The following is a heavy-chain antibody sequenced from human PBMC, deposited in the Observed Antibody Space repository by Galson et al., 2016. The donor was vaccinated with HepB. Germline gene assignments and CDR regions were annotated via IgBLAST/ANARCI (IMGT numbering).Heavy chain of an antibody. Sequence: ETLSLTCAVSGGSISNGDWWTWVRQPPGKGLEWIGEIYHSGSTNYNPSLKSRVTISVDKSKNQFSLKLNSVTAADTAVYYCARAVVVTATGMYGMDVWGQGTTVTVSS. V-gene: IGHV4-4*02. D-gene: IGHD2-15*01. CDR3: ARAVVVTATGMYGMDV. CDR2: IYHSGST. CDR1: GGSISNGDW. J-gene: IGHJ6*02.